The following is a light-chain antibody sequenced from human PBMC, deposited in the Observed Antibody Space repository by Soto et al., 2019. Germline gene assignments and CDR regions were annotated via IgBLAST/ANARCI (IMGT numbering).Light chain of an antibody. Sequence: EIVMTHSPATLSVSPGERATLSCRASQSVSSNLAWYQQKPGQAPRLLIYGASTRATGIPARFSGSGSGTDFTLTITRLEPEDFAVYYCQQYGASRTFGQGTKVDIK. CDR1: QSVSSN. J-gene: IGKJ1*01. V-gene: IGKV3D-15*01. CDR3: QQYGASRT. CDR2: GAS.